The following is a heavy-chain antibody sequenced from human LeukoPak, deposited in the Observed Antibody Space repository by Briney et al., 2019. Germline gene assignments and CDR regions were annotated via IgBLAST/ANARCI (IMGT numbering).Heavy chain of an antibody. D-gene: IGHD1-26*01. CDR2: ISSSGSTI. Sequence: GGSLRLSCAASGFTFSDYYMSWIRQAPGKGLEWVSYISSSGSTIYYADSVKGRFTISRDNSKNTLYLQMNSLRVEDTAVYYCAKDSLSGSYFDYWGQGTLVTVSS. CDR1: GFTFSDYY. V-gene: IGHV3-11*01. CDR3: AKDSLSGSYFDY. J-gene: IGHJ4*02.